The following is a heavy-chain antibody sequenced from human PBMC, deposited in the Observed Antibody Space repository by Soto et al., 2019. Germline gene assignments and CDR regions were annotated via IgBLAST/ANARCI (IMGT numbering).Heavy chain of an antibody. J-gene: IGHJ4*02. CDR3: VRDLLEGYGHARQPDY. CDR2: ITSSNTHI. D-gene: IGHD2-15*01. CDR1: GFTFRAYS. V-gene: IGHV3-21*06. Sequence: EVQLVESGGGLVKPGGSLRLSCVASGFTFRAYSMSWVRQAPGQGLEWVASITSSNTHIYYTRSVEGRFTISRDDAKNSLHLQMSTLRAEDTAVYYCVRDLLEGYGHARQPDYWGQGTLVTVSS.